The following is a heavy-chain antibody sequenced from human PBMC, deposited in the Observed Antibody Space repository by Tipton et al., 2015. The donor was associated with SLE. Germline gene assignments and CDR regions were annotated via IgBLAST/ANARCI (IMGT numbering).Heavy chain of an antibody. CDR2: IYHSGST. Sequence: TLSLTCTVSGGSISSSNWWSWVRQPPGKGLEWIGEIYHSGSTNYNPSLKSRVTISVDKSKNQFSLKLSSVTAADTAVYYCARDLNSSGWTFYYYYGMDVWGQGTMVTVSS. J-gene: IGHJ6*02. CDR3: ARDLNSSGWTFYYYYGMDV. CDR1: GGSISSSNW. D-gene: IGHD6-19*01. V-gene: IGHV4-4*02.